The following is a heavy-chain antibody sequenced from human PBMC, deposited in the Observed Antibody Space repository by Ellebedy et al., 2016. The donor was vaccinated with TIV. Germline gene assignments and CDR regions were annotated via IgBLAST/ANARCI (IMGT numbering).Heavy chain of an antibody. D-gene: IGHD2-2*01. Sequence: SETLSLXCTVSGGSISSYYWSWVRQPPGKGLEWIGYITYSGSTNYNPSLKSRVTISVDTSKNQFSLKLSSVTAADTAVYYYAHSFVSSTSWAGGMDVWGQGTTVTVSS. V-gene: IGHV4-59*13. CDR1: GGSISSYY. CDR2: ITYSGST. J-gene: IGHJ6*02. CDR3: AHSFVSSTSWAGGMDV.